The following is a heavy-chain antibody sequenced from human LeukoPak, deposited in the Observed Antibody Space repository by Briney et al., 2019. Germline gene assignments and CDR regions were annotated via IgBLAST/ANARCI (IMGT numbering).Heavy chain of an antibody. D-gene: IGHD6-13*01. J-gene: IGHJ6*03. CDR1: GYTFTGYN. CDR2: INPNSGGT. Sequence: ASVKVSCKAPGYTFTGYNMHWVRQAPVQGLEWMGRINPNSGGTNYAQKFQGRVTMTRDTSISTAYMELSRLRSDDTAVYYCARYRSSVLAHYYYYMDVWGKGTTVTVSS. CDR3: ARYRSSVLAHYYYYMDV. V-gene: IGHV1-2*06.